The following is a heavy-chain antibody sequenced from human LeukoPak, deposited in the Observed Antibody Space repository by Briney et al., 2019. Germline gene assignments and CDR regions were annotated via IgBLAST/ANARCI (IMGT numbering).Heavy chain of an antibody. CDR3: ARDPSYGLKLVSGLDAFDI. Sequence: GASVKVSCKVSGYTLTELSMHWVRQAPGKGLEWMGGFDPEDGETIYAQKFQGRVTMTEDTSTDTAYMELSSLRSDDTAVYYCARDPSYGLKLVSGLDAFDIWGQGTMVTVSS. V-gene: IGHV1-24*01. J-gene: IGHJ3*02. CDR1: GYTLTELS. D-gene: IGHD5/OR15-5a*01. CDR2: FDPEDGET.